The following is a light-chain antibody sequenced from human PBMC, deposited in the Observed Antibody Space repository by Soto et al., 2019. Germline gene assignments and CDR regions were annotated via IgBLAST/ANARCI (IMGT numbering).Light chain of an antibody. V-gene: IGKV3-20*01. CDR2: GAS. CDR1: QSVSSSY. Sequence: EIVLTQSPGTLSLSPGERATLSCRASQSVSSSYLAWYQQKPGQAPRLLIYGASSRATGIPDRFSGSGSGTDFPLTISRLEPEDFAVYYCQQYGSSPLTFGPGTKVDIK. CDR3: QQYGSSPLT. J-gene: IGKJ3*01.